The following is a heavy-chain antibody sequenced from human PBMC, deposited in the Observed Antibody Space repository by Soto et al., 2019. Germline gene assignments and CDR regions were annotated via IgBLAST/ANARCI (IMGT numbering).Heavy chain of an antibody. CDR3: AGDRSFALLEWSPSDSYGMDV. Sequence: ASVKVSCKASGYTFTSYGISWVRQAPGQGLEWMGWISAYNGNTNYAQKLQGRVTMTTDTSTSTAYMELRSLRSDDTAFYFCAGDRSFALLEWSPSDSYGMDVWGQGTSVTVSS. CDR2: ISAYNGNT. V-gene: IGHV1-18*04. CDR1: GYTFTSYG. J-gene: IGHJ6*02. D-gene: IGHD3-3*01.